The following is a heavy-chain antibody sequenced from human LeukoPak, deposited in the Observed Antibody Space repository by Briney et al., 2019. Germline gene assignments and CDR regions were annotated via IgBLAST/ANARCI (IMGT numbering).Heavy chain of an antibody. D-gene: IGHD6-19*01. CDR2: VSYTGST. V-gene: IGHV4-61*01. CDR3: ATYSTGFDI. J-gene: IGHJ3*02. CDR1: GASVNSGSYY. Sequence: PSETLSLTCTVSGASVNSGSYYWTWIRQPPGKGLEWIGYVSYTGSTNYNPSLKSRVTISVDTPKKQFSLKLSSVTAADTAVYYCATYSTGFDIWGQGTVVTVSS.